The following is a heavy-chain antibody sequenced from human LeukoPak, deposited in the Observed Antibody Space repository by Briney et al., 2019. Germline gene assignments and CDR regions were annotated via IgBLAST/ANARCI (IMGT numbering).Heavy chain of an antibody. CDR2: IYYSGST. V-gene: IGHV4-59*01. CDR1: GGSISGYY. J-gene: IGHJ4*02. CDR3: ARGSSYFDY. Sequence: PSETLFLTCAVSGGSISGYYWSWVRQPPGKGLEWIGYIYYSGSTNYNPSLKSRVTMTLHTSKNHCSLRLTSVTAADTAVYYCARGSSYFDYWGQGTLVTVSS.